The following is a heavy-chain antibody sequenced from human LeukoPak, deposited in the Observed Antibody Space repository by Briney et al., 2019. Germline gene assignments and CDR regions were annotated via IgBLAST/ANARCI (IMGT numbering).Heavy chain of an antibody. CDR2: ITSAGRAI. CDR1: GFTFSDFY. V-gene: IGHV3-11*01. Sequence: GGSLRLSCAAYGFTFSDFYMSWIRQAPGKGLEWVSYITSAGRAIYYADSVQGRFTISRDNARNSLYLQMNGLRAEDTAVYYCASDIVATSGDFWGQGTLVTVSS. J-gene: IGHJ4*02. CDR3: ASDIVATSGDF. D-gene: IGHD5-12*01.